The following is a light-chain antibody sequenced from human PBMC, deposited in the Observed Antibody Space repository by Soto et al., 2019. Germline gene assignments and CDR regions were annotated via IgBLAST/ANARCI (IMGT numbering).Light chain of an antibody. CDR3: HQYNTWPLT. CDR1: EGVRSNY. Sequence: EMVLTQSPGTVSLSPGERATLSCWAGEGVRSNYLAWYQQKLGQAPRLLIYGASSRATGIPARFSGGGSQTAFSLTSDFTLTISSLQSGDVAVYFCHQYNTWPLTFGPGTRLEIK. V-gene: IGKV3-20*01. J-gene: IGKJ5*01. CDR2: GAS.